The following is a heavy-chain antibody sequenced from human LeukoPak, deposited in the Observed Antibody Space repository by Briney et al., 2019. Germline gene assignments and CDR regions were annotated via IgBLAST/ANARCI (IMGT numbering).Heavy chain of an antibody. J-gene: IGHJ4*02. Sequence: SETLSLTCTVSGGSISSYYWSWIRQPAGKGLEWIGRIYTSGSTNYNPSLKSRVTMSVDTSKNQFSLKLSSVTAADTAVYYCAISYYYDSSGYYLDYWGQGTLVIVSS. CDR3: AISYYYDSSGYYLDY. D-gene: IGHD3-22*01. V-gene: IGHV4-4*07. CDR1: GGSISSYY. CDR2: IYTSGST.